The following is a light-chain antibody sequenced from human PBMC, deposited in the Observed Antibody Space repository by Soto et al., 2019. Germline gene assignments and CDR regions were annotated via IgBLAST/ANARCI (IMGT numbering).Light chain of an antibody. CDR1: SSDVGSYNR. Sequence: QSVLTQPPSVSGSPGQSVAISCTGTSSDVGSYNRFAWYQQPPGTAPKLMIYEVSNRPSGVPDRFSGSKSGNTASLTISGLQAESGAVYYCSSFASSSTLVFGTGTKLTVL. V-gene: IGLV2-18*02. CDR2: EVS. CDR3: SSFASSSTLV. J-gene: IGLJ1*01.